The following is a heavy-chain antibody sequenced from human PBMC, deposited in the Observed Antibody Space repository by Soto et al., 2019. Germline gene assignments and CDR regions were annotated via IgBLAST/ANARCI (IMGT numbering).Heavy chain of an antibody. CDR3: AXXXXXXXXXXXXXXXXDL. CDR2: IIPILGIA. V-gene: IGHV1-69*02. CDR1: GGTFSSYT. J-gene: IGHJ2*01. Sequence: QVQLVQSGAEVKKPGSSVKVSCKASGGTFSSYTISWVRQAPGQGLEWMGRIIPILGIANYAQKFQGRVTISAGKCSSTAYMEVGSLRSEDTAVYYCAXXXXXXXXXXXXXXXXDLWGRGTLVTVSS.